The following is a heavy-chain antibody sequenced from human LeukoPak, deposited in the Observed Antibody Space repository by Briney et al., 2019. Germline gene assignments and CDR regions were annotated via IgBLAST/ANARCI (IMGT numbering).Heavy chain of an antibody. CDR2: IRSKAYGGTT. J-gene: IGHJ4*02. Sequence: GSLRLSCTASGFTFGDYAMSWVRPAPGKGLEWVGFIRSKAYGGTTEYAASVKGRFTISRDDSKSIAYLQMNSLKTEDTALYYCTRQPIYSGKYYFDYWGQGTLVTVSS. CDR1: GFTFGDYA. V-gene: IGHV3-49*04. CDR3: TRQPIYSGKYYFDY. D-gene: IGHD1-26*01.